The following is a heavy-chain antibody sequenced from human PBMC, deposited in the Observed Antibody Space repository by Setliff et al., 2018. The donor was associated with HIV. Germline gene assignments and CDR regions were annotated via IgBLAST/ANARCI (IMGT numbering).Heavy chain of an antibody. CDR3: ARAPVTTRVDL. J-gene: IGHJ5*02. D-gene: IGHD4-17*01. Sequence: SETLSLTCIVSNGSLTSGLFYWSWVRQPAGKGLEWIGHIYDFITGGTNYSPSLQSRATISLDTSKNQFSLELTSVTAADTAVYFCARAPVTTRVDLWGQGMLVTVSS. CDR1: NGSLTSGLFY. V-gene: IGHV4-61*09. CDR2: IYDFITGGT.